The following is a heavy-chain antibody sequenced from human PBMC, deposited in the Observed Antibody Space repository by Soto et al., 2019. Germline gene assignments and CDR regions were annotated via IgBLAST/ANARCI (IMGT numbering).Heavy chain of an antibody. CDR3: ARGHDANND. Sequence: QVQLQESGSGLVKPSQTLSLTCAVSGGSISSGGYSWSWIRQPPGKGLEWIGYIYHSGSTYYNPSLKSRLTISMDTSKTQFPLKLNSVTAADTAVYYCARGHDANNDWGQGTLVTVSS. V-gene: IGHV4-30-2*01. CDR2: IYHSGST. J-gene: IGHJ4*02. CDR1: GGSISSGGYS. D-gene: IGHD2-8*01.